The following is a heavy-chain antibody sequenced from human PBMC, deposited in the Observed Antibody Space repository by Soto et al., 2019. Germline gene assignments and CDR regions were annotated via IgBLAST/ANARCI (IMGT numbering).Heavy chain of an antibody. D-gene: IGHD5-18*01. CDR1: GFSLTTRGVG. V-gene: IGHV2-5*02. J-gene: IGHJ4*02. Sequence: QITLKESGPTLVKPTQTLTLTCTFSGFSLTTRGVGVGWIRQPPGKALEWHALIYCDDDDGYSTSLKSRLTITKDTSKNQVVLTMSNMDPADTATYYCAHRPRGYSYHCDYWGQGTLVTVSS. CDR3: AHRPRGYSYHCDY. CDR2: IYCDDDD.